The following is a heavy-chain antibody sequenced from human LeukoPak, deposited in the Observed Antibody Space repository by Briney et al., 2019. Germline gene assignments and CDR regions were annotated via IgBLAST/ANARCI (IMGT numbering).Heavy chain of an antibody. V-gene: IGHV1-2*02. CDR3: ARWAAAGLEYFQH. D-gene: IGHD6-13*01. J-gene: IGHJ1*01. CDR1: GYTFTGYY. Sequence: ASVKVSCKASGYTFTGYYMHWVREPPGQGLEWMGWINPNSGGTNYAQKFQGRVTMTRDTSISTAYMELSRLRSDDTAVYYCARWAAAGLEYFQHGGQGTLVTVSS. CDR2: INPNSGGT.